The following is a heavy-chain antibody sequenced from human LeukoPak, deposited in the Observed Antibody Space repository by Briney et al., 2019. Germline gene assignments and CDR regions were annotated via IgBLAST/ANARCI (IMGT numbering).Heavy chain of an antibody. J-gene: IGHJ4*02. D-gene: IGHD1-26*01. V-gene: IGHV1-2*02. CDR1: GDTFTAYY. Sequence: GSSVKVSCKVSGDTFTAYYMHWVRQAPGQGLEWMGWINPNGGGTLYAQKFQGGVTMTRDTSISTAYMEPTRLRSDDTAVYYCARGGSYFHSWGQGTLVTVSS. CDR2: INPNGGGT. CDR3: ARGGSYFHS.